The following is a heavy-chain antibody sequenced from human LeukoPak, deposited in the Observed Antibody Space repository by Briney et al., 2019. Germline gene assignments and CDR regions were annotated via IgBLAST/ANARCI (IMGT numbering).Heavy chain of an antibody. Sequence: ASVKVSCKASGYTFTGYYMHWVRQAPGQGLEWMGRINPNSGGTNYAQNFQGWVTMTRDTSISTAYMDLSRLTSDDTAVYYCARPDCSSTSCLNAFDIWGQGTMVTVSS. CDR1: GYTFTGYY. J-gene: IGHJ3*02. V-gene: IGHV1-2*04. CDR3: ARPDCSSTSCLNAFDI. D-gene: IGHD2-2*01. CDR2: INPNSGGT.